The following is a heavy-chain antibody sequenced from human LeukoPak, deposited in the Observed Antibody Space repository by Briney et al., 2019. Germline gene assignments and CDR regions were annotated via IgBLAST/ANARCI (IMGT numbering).Heavy chain of an antibody. V-gene: IGHV3-53*01. CDR3: ARDSGSWYYYYYGMDV. CDR1: GIIFRDAW. CDR2: IYSGGST. J-gene: IGHJ6*02. D-gene: IGHD6-13*01. Sequence: GGSLRLSCVVSGIIFRDAWMNWVRQTPGKGLEWVSVIYSGGSTYYADSVKGRFTISRDNSKNTLYLQMNSLRAEDTAVYYCARDSGSWYYYYYGMDVWGQGTTVTVSS.